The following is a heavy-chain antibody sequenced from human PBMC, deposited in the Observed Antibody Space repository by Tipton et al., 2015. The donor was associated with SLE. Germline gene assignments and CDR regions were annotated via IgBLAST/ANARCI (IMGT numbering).Heavy chain of an antibody. D-gene: IGHD1-14*01. CDR3: ARNVNTTMDV. CDR2: FYYGSGIT. Sequence: TLSLTCTVSGGSISSYYWSWIRQPAGQGLEWIGRFYYGSGITNSNPSLKSRVSMSVDTAKNQFSLKLTSVSAADTAVYYCARNVNTTMDVWGQGTTVTVSS. V-gene: IGHV4-4*07. J-gene: IGHJ6*02. CDR1: GGSISSYY.